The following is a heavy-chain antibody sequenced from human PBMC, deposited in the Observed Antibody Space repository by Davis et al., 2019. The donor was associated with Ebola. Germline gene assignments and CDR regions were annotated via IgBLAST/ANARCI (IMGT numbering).Heavy chain of an antibody. CDR2: IYYSGST. D-gene: IGHD3-22*01. CDR3: ARADSSGYYYYAFDI. Sequence: LRLSCTVSGGSISSGDYYWSWIRQPPGKGLEWIGYIYYSGSTYYNPSLKSRVTISVDTSKNQFSLKLSSVTAADTAVYYCARADSSGYYYYAFDIWGQGTMVTVSS. J-gene: IGHJ3*02. V-gene: IGHV4-30-4*01. CDR1: GGSISSGDYY.